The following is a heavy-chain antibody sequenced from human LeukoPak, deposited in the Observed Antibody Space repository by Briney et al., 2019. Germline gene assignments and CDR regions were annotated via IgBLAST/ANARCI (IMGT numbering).Heavy chain of an antibody. Sequence: ASVKVSYKASGYTFTGYYMHWVRQAPGQGLEWMGWINPNSGGTNYAQKFQGRVTLTRDTSISTAYMELSRLRSDDTAVYYCARLERGSSGPGYWGQGTLVTVSS. CDR2: INPNSGGT. V-gene: IGHV1-2*02. D-gene: IGHD6-6*01. CDR3: ARLERGSSGPGY. J-gene: IGHJ4*02. CDR1: GYTFTGYY.